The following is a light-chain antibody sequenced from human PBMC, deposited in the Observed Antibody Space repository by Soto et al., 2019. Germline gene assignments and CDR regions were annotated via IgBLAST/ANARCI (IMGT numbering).Light chain of an antibody. CDR1: QSVNNNY. V-gene: IGKV3-20*01. J-gene: IGKJ3*01. CDR3: QQYGSSQFT. CDR2: DTS. Sequence: EIVLMQSPGTLSLSPGEGATLSCRASQSVNNNYLAWYQQRPGQAPTVLIFDTSRRATGVPDRFSGSGSGTDFTLRISRVEPDDFAVYYCQQYGSSQFTFGP.